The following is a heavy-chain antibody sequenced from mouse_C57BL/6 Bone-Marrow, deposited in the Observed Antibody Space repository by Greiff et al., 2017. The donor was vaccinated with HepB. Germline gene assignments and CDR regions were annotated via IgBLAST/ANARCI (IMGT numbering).Heavy chain of an antibody. CDR1: GYTFTSYW. V-gene: IGHV1-69*01. CDR2: IDPSDSYT. D-gene: IGHD1-1*01. CDR3: ASGYGSSWVVAY. Sequence: VQLQQPGAELVMPGASVKLSCKASGYTFTSYWMHWVKQRPGQGLEWIGEIDPSDSYTNYNQKFKGKSTLTVDKSSSTAYMQLSSLTSEDSAVYYCASGYGSSWVVAYWGQGTLVTVSA. J-gene: IGHJ3*01.